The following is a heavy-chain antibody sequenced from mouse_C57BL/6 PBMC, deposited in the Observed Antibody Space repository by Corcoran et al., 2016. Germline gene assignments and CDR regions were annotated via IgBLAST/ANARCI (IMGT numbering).Heavy chain of an antibody. D-gene: IGHD2-1*01. CDR1: GYTFTDYN. Sequence: VQLQQSGPELVKPGASVKIPCKASGYTFTDYNMDWVKQSHGKSLEWIGDINPNNGGTIYNQKFKGKATLTVDKSSSTAYMELRSLTSEDTAVYYCATYGIWFAYWGQGTLVTVSA. CDR3: ATYGIWFAY. CDR2: INPNNGGT. J-gene: IGHJ3*01. V-gene: IGHV1-18*01.